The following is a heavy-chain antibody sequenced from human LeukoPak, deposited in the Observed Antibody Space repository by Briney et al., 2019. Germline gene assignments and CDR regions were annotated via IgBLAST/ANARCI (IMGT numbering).Heavy chain of an antibody. J-gene: IGHJ4*02. D-gene: IGHD3-22*01. CDR3: AANYYDSSGYYYENDY. Sequence: SVKVSCKASGGTFSSYAISWVRQAPGQGLEWMGGIIPIFGTANYAQKFQGRVTITADESTSTAYMELSSLRSEDTAVYYCAANYYDSSGYYYENDYWGQGTLVTVSS. V-gene: IGHV1-69*13. CDR2: IIPIFGTA. CDR1: GGTFSSYA.